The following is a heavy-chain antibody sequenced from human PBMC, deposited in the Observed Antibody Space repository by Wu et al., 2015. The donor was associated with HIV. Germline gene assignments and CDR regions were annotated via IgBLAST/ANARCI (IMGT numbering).Heavy chain of an antibody. CDR3: ARDATPITTEFDY. CDR2: INPSGGST. J-gene: IGHJ4*02. D-gene: IGHD4-11*01. Sequence: QVQLVQSGAEVKKPGASVKVSCKASGYNFNNYYIHWVRQAPGQGLQWMAWINPSGGSTIYSESFEGRISITRDTSLNIVHMELDTLTSGDTAIYYCARDATPITTEFDYWGQGTLITVSS. V-gene: IGHV1-2*02. CDR1: GYNFNNYY.